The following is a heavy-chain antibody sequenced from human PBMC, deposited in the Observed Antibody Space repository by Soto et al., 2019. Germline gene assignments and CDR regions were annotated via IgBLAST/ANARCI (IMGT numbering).Heavy chain of an antibody. D-gene: IGHD6-6*01. CDR3: ASQYSSSSPFDY. J-gene: IGHJ4*02. CDR1: GGTFSSYA. Sequence: SVKVSCKASGGTFSSYAISWARQAPGQGLEWMGGIIPIFGTANYAQKFQGRVTITADESTSTAYMELSSLRSEDTAVYYCASQYSSSSPFDYWGQGTLVTVSS. CDR2: IIPIFGTA. V-gene: IGHV1-69*13.